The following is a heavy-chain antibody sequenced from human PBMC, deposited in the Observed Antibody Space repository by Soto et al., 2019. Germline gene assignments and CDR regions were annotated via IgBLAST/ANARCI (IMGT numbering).Heavy chain of an antibody. Sequence: GGSLRLSCAASGFTFDDYAMHWVRQAPGKGLEWVSGISWNSGSIGYADSVKGRFTISRDNAKNSLYLQMNSLRAEDTALYYCAKVASSGWRRALYYYYMDVWGKGTTVTVSS. D-gene: IGHD6-19*01. V-gene: IGHV3-9*01. CDR3: AKVASSGWRRALYYYYMDV. J-gene: IGHJ6*03. CDR1: GFTFDDYA. CDR2: ISWNSGSI.